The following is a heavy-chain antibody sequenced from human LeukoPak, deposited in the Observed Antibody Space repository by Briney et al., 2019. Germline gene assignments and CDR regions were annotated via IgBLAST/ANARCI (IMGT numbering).Heavy chain of an antibody. CDR2: ISAYNGNT. D-gene: IGHD2-2*02. V-gene: IGHV1-18*01. J-gene: IGHJ6*03. Sequence: ASVKVSCKASGYTFTSYGISWVRQAPGQGLEWMGWISAYNGNTNYAQKLQGRVTMTTDTSTSTAYMELRSLRSDDTAVYYCARETDNRVVPAAIGFQYYYYYMDVWGKGTTVTVSS. CDR1: GYTFTSYG. CDR3: ARETDNRVVPAAIGFQYYYYYMDV.